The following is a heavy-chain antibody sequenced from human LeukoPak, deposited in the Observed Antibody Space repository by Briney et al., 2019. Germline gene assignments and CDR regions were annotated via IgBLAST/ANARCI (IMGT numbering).Heavy chain of an antibody. D-gene: IGHD1-1*01. V-gene: IGHV3-21*01. Sequence: PGGSLRLSCAASGFTFSTYSMNWVRQAPGKGLEWVSSISSSGSYIYYADSVKGRFTISRDNAKNSLYLQMNSLRAEDTAVYYCARDRNAPAKYFFDNWGQGTLVTVSS. CDR3: ARDRNAPAKYFFDN. CDR1: GFTFSTYS. CDR2: ISSSGSYI. J-gene: IGHJ4*02.